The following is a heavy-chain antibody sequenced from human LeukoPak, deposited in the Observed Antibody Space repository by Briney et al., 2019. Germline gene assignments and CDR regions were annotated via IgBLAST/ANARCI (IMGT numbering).Heavy chain of an antibody. CDR1: EFPFNGYW. V-gene: IGHV3-7*01. Sequence: GGSLRLSCAASEFPFNGYWMTWVRQAPGKGLEWVANIKQDGSEKYYVDSVKGRFTISRDNAKNSLYLQMNSLRAEDTAVYYCAELGITMIGGVWGKGTTVTISS. J-gene: IGHJ6*04. CDR3: AELGITMIGGV. CDR2: IKQDGSEK. D-gene: IGHD3-10*02.